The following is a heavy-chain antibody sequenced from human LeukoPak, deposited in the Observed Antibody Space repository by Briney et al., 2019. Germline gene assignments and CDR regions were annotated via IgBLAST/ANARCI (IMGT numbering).Heavy chain of an antibody. CDR3: ARGPYYDYVWGSYRDY. D-gene: IGHD3-16*02. V-gene: IGHV1-8*01. CDR2: MNPNSGNT. J-gene: IGHJ4*02. Sequence: ASVKVSCKASGYTFTSYDINWVRQATGQGLEWMGWMNPNSGNTDYAQKFRGRVTMTRNTSISTAYMELSSLRSEDTAVYYCARGPYYDYVWGSYRDYWGQGTLVTVSS. CDR1: GYTFTSYD.